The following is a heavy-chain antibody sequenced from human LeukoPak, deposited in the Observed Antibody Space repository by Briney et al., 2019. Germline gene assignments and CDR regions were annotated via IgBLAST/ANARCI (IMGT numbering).Heavy chain of an antibody. V-gene: IGHV4-39*07. CDR3: ARGPVAGTREYNWFDP. CDR1: GGSISSSSHY. J-gene: IGHJ5*02. Sequence: SETLSLTCTVSGGSISSSSHYGGWIRQPPGKGLEWIGEINHSGSTNYNPSLKSRVTISVDTSKNQFSLKLSSVTAADTAVYYCARGPVAGTREYNWFDPWGQGTLVTVSS. D-gene: IGHD6-19*01. CDR2: INHSGST.